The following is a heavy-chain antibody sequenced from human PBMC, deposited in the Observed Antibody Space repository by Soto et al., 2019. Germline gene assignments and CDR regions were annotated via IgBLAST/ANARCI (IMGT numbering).Heavy chain of an antibody. CDR3: TTDSDYTEKYYGMDV. CDR2: IKSKTDGGTT. V-gene: IGHV3-15*07. CDR1: GFTFSNAW. D-gene: IGHD4-17*01. Sequence: GGSLRLSCAASGFTFSNAWMNWVRQAPGKGLEWVGRIKSKTDGGTTDYAAPVKGRFTISRDDSKNTLYLQMNSLKTEDTAVYYCTTDSDYTEKYYGMDVWGQGTTVTVSS. J-gene: IGHJ6*02.